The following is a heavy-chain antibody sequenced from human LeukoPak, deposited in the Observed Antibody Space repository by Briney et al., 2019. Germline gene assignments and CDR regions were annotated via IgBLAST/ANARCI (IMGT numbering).Heavy chain of an antibody. V-gene: IGHV4-38-2*01. CDR1: GYSVSTGYF. CDR2: IFHTGST. D-gene: IGHD3-16*01. Sequence: SETLSLTCAVSGYSVSTGYFWGWIRQSPGLGLEWIGSIFHTGSTSYNPSLKSRVTLSVDTSKNEFSLKLTSVTAADTAIYYCASPRGTYIDYWGQGTLVIVSS. CDR3: ASPRGTYIDY. J-gene: IGHJ4*02.